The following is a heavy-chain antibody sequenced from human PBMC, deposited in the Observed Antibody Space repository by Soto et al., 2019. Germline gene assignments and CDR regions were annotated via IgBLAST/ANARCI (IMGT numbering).Heavy chain of an antibody. CDR3: ARDRSYCGGDCYSYIDYYYYMDV. Sequence: ASVKVSCKASGYTFTGYYMHWVRQAPGQGLEWMGWINPNSGGTNYAQKFQGWVTMTRDTSISTAYMELSRLRSDDTAVCYCARDRSYCGGDCYSYIDYYYYMDVWGKGTTVTVSS. CDR1: GYTFTGYY. CDR2: INPNSGGT. J-gene: IGHJ6*03. V-gene: IGHV1-2*04. D-gene: IGHD2-21*01.